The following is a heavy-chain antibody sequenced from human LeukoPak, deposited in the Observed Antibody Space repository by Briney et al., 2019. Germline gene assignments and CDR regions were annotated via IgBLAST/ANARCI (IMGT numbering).Heavy chain of an antibody. CDR3: ARGPSGYYAD. CDR1: GGSISSGGYS. D-gene: IGHD3-22*01. CDR2: IYHSGST. V-gene: IGHV4-30-2*01. J-gene: IGHJ4*02. Sequence: SETLSLTCAVSGGSISSGGYSWSWIRRPPGKGLEWIGYIYHSGSTYYNPSLKSRVTISVDRSKNQFSLKLSSVTAADTAVYYCARGPSGYYADWGQGTLVTVSS.